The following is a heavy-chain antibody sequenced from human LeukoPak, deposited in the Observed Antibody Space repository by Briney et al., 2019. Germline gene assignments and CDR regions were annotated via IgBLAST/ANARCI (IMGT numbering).Heavy chain of an antibody. D-gene: IGHD1-7*01. CDR2: ISDSGDRT. Sequence: GGSLRLSCAASGFTFSAYAMSWVRQTPGKGVEWVSIISDSGDRTYYADSVKGRLTISRDNSKNTQYLQMNSLRADDTAIYYCAETETTGTTYYFDYWGQGTLVTVSS. CDR3: AETETTGTTYYFDY. V-gene: IGHV3-23*01. J-gene: IGHJ4*02. CDR1: GFTFSAYA.